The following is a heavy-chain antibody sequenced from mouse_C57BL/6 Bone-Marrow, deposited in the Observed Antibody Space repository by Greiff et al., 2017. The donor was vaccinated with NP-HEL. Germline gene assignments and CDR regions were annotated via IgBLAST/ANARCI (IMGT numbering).Heavy chain of an antibody. Sequence: EVKLMESGGDLVKPGGSLKLSCAASGFTFSSYGMSWVRQTPDKRLEWVATISSGGSYTYYPDSVKGRFTISRDNAKNTLYLQMSSLKSEDTAMYYCARHDGTIYFDYWGQGTTLTVSS. CDR2: ISSGGSYT. CDR3: ARHDGTIYFDY. J-gene: IGHJ2*01. CDR1: GFTFSSYG. D-gene: IGHD2-14*01. V-gene: IGHV5-6*01.